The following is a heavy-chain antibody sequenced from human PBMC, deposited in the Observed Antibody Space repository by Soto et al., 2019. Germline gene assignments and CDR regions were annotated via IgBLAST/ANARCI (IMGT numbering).Heavy chain of an antibody. CDR2: ISAYNGNT. CDR1: GYIFPSYG. CDR3: ARDSSPIDY. D-gene: IGHD6-13*01. V-gene: IGHV1-18*01. Sequence: VSVKVSCKASGYIFPSYGIIWVRQAPGQGLEWMGWISAYNGNTVYAQNFQGRVTMTTDTSTSTAYMELRSLRSDDTAVYYCARDSSPIDYWGQGTLVTVSS. J-gene: IGHJ4*02.